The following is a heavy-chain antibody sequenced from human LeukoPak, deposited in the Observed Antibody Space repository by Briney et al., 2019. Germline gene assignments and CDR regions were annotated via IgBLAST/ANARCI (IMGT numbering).Heavy chain of an antibody. CDR3: AKEDGSGSPATDYGMDV. CDR1: GFTFSSYG. V-gene: IGHV3-30*18. J-gene: IGHJ6*04. CDR2: ISYDGSNK. Sequence: GGSLRLSCAASGFTFSSYGMHWVRQAPGKGLEWVAVISYDGSNKYYADSVKARFTISRDNSKNTLYLQMNSLRAEDTAVYYCAKEDGSGSPATDYGMDVWGKGTTVTVSS. D-gene: IGHD3-10*01.